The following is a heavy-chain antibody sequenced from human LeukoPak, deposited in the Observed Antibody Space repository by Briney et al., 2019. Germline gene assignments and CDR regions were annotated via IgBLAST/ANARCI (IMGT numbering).Heavy chain of an antibody. CDR1: GGSISSYY. CDR2: IYDSGST. Sequence: SETLSLTCAVSGGSISSYYWSWIRQPPGKGLEWIGYIYDSGSTNYNPSLKSRVTISEDTSKNQFSLKLRSVTAADTAVYYCARVGLAAAGPRIDYWGQGTLVTVSS. J-gene: IGHJ4*02. D-gene: IGHD6-13*01. V-gene: IGHV4-59*01. CDR3: ARVGLAAAGPRIDY.